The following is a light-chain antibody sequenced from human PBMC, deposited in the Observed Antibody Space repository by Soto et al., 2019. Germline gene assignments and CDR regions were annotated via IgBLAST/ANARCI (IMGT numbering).Light chain of an antibody. Sequence: EIVMTQSPATLYVSPGERATLSCRASQSVGSNLAWYQQKPCQAPRLLMYGASTRATGVPARFSGSGSGAEFTLAIRSLQSEDFAVYYCQQYKNRPPWTFGQGTKVEIE. CDR2: GAS. CDR1: QSVGSN. V-gene: IGKV3-15*01. CDR3: QQYKNRPPWT. J-gene: IGKJ1*01.